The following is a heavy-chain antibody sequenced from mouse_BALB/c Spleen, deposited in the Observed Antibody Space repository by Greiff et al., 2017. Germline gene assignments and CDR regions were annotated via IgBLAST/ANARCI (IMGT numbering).Heavy chain of an antibody. Sequence: VQRVESGPGLVAPSQSLSITCTVSGFSLTGYGVNWVRQPPGKGLEWLGMIWGDGSTDYNSALKSRLSISKDNSKSQVFLKMNSLQTDDTARYYCARREVQDYYAMDYWGQGTSVTVSS. J-gene: IGHJ4*01. CDR2: IWGDGST. CDR1: GFSLTGYG. V-gene: IGHV2-6-7*01. CDR3: ARREVQDYYAMDY. D-gene: IGHD2-14*01.